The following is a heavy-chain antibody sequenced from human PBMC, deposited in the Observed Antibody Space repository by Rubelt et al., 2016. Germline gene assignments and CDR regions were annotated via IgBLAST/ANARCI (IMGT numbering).Heavy chain of an antibody. J-gene: IGHJ4*02. CDR3: ARMGTAMVRGSFDY. V-gene: IGHV4-34*01. D-gene: IGHD5-18*01. CDR1: GGSFSGYY. CDR2: INHSGST. Sequence: QVQLQQWGAGLLKPSETLSLTCAVYGGSFSGYYWSWIRQPPGKGLEWIGEINHSGSTNYNPSLKSRVTISVDTSKNQCSLKRSSVTAADTAVYYCARMGTAMVRGSFDYWGQGTLVTVSS.